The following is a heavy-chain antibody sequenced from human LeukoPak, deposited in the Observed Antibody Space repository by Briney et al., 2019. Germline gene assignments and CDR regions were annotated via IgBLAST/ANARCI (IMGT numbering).Heavy chain of an antibody. V-gene: IGHV1-2*02. CDR2: INPNSGGT. CDR1: GYTFTGYY. Sequence: ASVKVSCKASGYTFTGYYMHWVRQAPGQGLEWMGWINPNSGGTNYAQKFQGRVTMTRDTSISTAYMELSRLRSDDTAVYYCARYGSGSPTDDYYYYDMDVWGQGTTVTVSS. CDR3: ARYGSGSPTDDYYYYDMDV. D-gene: IGHD3-10*01. J-gene: IGHJ6*02.